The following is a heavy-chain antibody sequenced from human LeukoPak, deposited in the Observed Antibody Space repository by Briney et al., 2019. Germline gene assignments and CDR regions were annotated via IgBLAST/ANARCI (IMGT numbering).Heavy chain of an antibody. CDR2: INHSGST. Sequence: SETLSLTCAVYGGSFSGYYWSWIRQPPGKGLEWIGEINHSGSTNYNPSLKSRVTISVDTSKNQFSLKLSSVPAADPAVYYCARVVATPPSGPYYFDYWGQGTLVTVSS. J-gene: IGHJ4*02. V-gene: IGHV4-34*01. CDR1: GGSFSGYY. D-gene: IGHD5-12*01. CDR3: ARVVATPPSGPYYFDY.